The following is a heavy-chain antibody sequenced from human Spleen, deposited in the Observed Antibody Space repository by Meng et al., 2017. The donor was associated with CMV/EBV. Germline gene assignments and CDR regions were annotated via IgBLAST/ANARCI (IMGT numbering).Heavy chain of an antibody. Sequence: GSLRLSCTVSGGSISSSSYYWGWIRQPPGKGLEWIGSIYYSGSNYYNPSLKSRVTITVDTSKNQFSLKLSSVTAADTAVYYCARVYSSSWYYFDYWGQGTLVTVSS. V-gene: IGHV4-39*07. CDR1: GGSISSSSYY. J-gene: IGHJ4*02. CDR2: IYYSGSN. CDR3: ARVYSSSWYYFDY. D-gene: IGHD6-13*01.